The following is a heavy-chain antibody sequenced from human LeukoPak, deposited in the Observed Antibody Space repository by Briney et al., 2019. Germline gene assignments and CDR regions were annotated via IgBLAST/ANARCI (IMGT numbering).Heavy chain of an antibody. D-gene: IGHD5-12*01. Sequence: PGGSLRLSCAASGFTFSSYWMSWVRQAPGKGLEWVANIKQDGSEKYYVDSVKGRFTISRDNAKNSLYLQMNSLRAEDTAVYYCARWSGGYSGYDRLCFDYWGQGTLVTVSS. CDR1: GFTFSSYW. CDR2: IKQDGSEK. V-gene: IGHV3-7*03. CDR3: ARWSGGYSGYDRLCFDY. J-gene: IGHJ4*02.